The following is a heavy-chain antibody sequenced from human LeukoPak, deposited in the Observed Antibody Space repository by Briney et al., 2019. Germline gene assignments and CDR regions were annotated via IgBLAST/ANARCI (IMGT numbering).Heavy chain of an antibody. J-gene: IGHJ3*02. D-gene: IGHD6-19*01. V-gene: IGHV3-21*01. CDR3: AREGKQWLVPFAFDI. Sequence: GGSLRLSCAASGFTVSSNYMSWVRQAPGKGLEWVSSISSSSSYIYYADSVKGRFTISRDNAKNSLYLQMNSLRAEDTAVYYCAREGKQWLVPFAFDIWGQGTMVTVSS. CDR1: GFTVSSNY. CDR2: ISSSSSYI.